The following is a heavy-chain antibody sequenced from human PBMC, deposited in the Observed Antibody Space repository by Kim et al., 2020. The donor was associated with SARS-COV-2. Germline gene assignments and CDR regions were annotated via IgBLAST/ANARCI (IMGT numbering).Heavy chain of an antibody. V-gene: IGHV3-74*01. CDR2: ITDTGRTQ. D-gene: IGHD3-16*01. CDR1: GFNFRNYF. J-gene: IGHJ2*01. Sequence: GGSLRLSCAASGFNFRNYFMNWVRQAPGKGPVWVSRITDTGRTQSYADSIKGRFTISRDNTKNTLDLEMTSLRADDTAIYYCARDGGFINHDWYFDLGGRGTLVTVSS. CDR3: ARDGGFINHDWYFDL.